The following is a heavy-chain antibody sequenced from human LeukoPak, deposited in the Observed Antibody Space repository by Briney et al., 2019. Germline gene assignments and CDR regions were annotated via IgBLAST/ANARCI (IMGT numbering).Heavy chain of an antibody. V-gene: IGHV1-18*01. CDR2: ISAYNGNT. CDR1: GYTFTSYG. CDR3: ARFLIAAAGIDYYYYYMDV. J-gene: IGHJ6*03. Sequence: ASVKVSCKASGYTFTSYGISWVRQAPGQGLEWMGWISAYNGNTNYAQKLQGRVTMTTDTSTSTAYMELRSLRSDDTAVYYCARFLIAAAGIDYYYYYMDVWGKGTTVTVSS. D-gene: IGHD6-13*01.